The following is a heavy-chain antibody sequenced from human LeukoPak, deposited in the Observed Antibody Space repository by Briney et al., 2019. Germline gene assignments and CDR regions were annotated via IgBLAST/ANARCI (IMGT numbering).Heavy chain of an antibody. CDR2: IWYDGSNK. CDR1: GFTFSSYG. Sequence: GGSLRLSCAASGFTFSSYGMHWVRQAPGKGLEWVAVIWYDGSNKYYADSVKGRFTISRDNSKNTLYLQMNSLRAEDTAVYYCARANTGAPYDSSGYYFDYWGQGTLVTVSS. D-gene: IGHD3-22*01. V-gene: IGHV3-33*01. CDR3: ARANTGAPYDSSGYYFDY. J-gene: IGHJ4*02.